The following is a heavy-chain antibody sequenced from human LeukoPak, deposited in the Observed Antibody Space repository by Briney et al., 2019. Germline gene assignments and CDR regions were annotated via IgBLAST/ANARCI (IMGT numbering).Heavy chain of an antibody. Sequence: GGSLRLSCAASGFTFRSYAMSWVRQAPGKGLEWVSGISGSGDTTYFADSVKGRFTISRDNSKNTLYLQMNSLGAEDTAVYYCAKSRMYYDFWSGSVFDYWGQGTLVTVSS. V-gene: IGHV3-23*01. D-gene: IGHD3-3*01. CDR2: ISGSGDTT. J-gene: IGHJ4*02. CDR3: AKSRMYYDFWSGSVFDY. CDR1: GFTFRSYA.